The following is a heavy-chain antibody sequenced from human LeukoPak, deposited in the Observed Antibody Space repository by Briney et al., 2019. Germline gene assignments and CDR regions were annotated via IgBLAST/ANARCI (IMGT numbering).Heavy chain of an antibody. CDR3: AKLYDYGGTLERTQALDDAFDI. D-gene: IGHD4-23*01. J-gene: IGHJ3*02. CDR2: IIPILGIA. Sequence: GASVKVSCKASGGTFSSYAISWVRQAPGQGLEWMGRIIPILGIANYAQKFQGRVTITADKSTSTAYMELSSLRSEDTAVYYCAKLYDYGGTLERTQALDDAFDIWGQGTMVTVSS. V-gene: IGHV1-69*04. CDR1: GGTFSSYA.